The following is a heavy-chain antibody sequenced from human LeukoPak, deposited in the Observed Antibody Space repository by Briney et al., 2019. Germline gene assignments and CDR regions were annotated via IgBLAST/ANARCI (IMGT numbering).Heavy chain of an antibody. J-gene: IGHJ4*02. Sequence: GGSLRLSCAASGFTFSSYSMNWVRQAPGKGLEWVSSISSSSSYIYYADSVKGRFTISRDNAKNSLYLQMNSLRAEDTAVYYCARDRQSSGWPAGGDYWGQGTLVTVSS. D-gene: IGHD6-19*01. CDR3: ARDRQSSGWPAGGDY. V-gene: IGHV3-21*01. CDR2: ISSSSSYI. CDR1: GFTFSSYS.